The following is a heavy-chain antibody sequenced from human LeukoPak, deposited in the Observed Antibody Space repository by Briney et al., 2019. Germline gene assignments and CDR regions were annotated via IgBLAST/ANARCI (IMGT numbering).Heavy chain of an antibody. D-gene: IGHD3-22*01. CDR2: ISGSGGST. V-gene: IGHV3-23*01. CDR1: GFTFSSYG. CDR3: AKESSPLRYDSSGYHYYFDY. J-gene: IGHJ4*02. Sequence: GGSLRLSCAASGFTFSSYGMSWVRQAPGKGLEWVSAISGSGGSTYYADSVKGRFTISRDNSKNTLYLQMNSLRAEDTAVYYCAKESSPLRYDSSGYHYYFDYWGQGTLVTVSS.